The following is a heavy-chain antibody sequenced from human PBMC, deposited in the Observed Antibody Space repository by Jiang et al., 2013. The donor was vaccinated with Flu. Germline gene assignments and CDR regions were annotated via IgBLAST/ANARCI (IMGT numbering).Heavy chain of an antibody. D-gene: IGHD3-16*01. CDR2: IYYTGTT. CDR3: AERGGGY. V-gene: IGHV4-59*11. CDR1: GVSISSHY. Sequence: LVKPSETLSLTCTVSGVSISSHYWSWIRQPPGKGLEWIGSIYYTGTTSYSPSLKSRVTISVDTSRNQFSLKLSSMTAADTAIYYCAERGGGYWGQGTLVTVSS. J-gene: IGHJ4*02.